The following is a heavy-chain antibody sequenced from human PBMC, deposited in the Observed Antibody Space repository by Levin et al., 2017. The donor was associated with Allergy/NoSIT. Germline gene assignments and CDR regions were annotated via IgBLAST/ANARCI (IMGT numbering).Heavy chain of an antibody. Sequence: GGSLRLSCAASGFTFSSYGMHWVRQAPGKGLEWVAVISYDGSNKYYADSVKGRFTISRDNSKNTLYQQMNSLRAEDTAVYYCAKVYDYYGSGSYNYFDYWGQGTLVTVSS. V-gene: IGHV3-30*18. J-gene: IGHJ4*02. CDR1: GFTFSSYG. CDR3: AKVYDYYGSGSYNYFDY. CDR2: ISYDGSNK. D-gene: IGHD3-10*01.